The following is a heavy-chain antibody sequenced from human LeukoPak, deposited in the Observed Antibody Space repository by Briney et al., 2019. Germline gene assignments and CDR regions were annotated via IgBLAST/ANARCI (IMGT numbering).Heavy chain of an antibody. CDR2: ISSSSSYI. D-gene: IGHD3-10*01. J-gene: IGHJ4*02. CDR3: ARDLKYYGSGGDRGYFDY. V-gene: IGHV3-21*01. CDR1: GFTFSSYS. Sequence: GGSLRLSCAASGFTFSSYSMNWVRQAPGKGLEWVSSISSSSSYIYYADSVKGRFTISRDNAKNSLYLQMNSLRAEDTAVYYCARDLKYYGSGGDRGYFDYWGQGTLVTVSS.